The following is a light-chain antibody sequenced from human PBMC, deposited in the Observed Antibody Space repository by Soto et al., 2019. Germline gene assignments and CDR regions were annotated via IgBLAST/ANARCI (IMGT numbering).Light chain of an antibody. J-gene: IGLJ2*01. CDR3: CSYGGSSNFVV. CDR2: EAS. Sequence: QSVLTQPASVSGSPGQSITIFCTGTSSDVGSYNLVSWYQQNPGKAPKLMIYEASKRPSGVSNRFSGSKSGNTASLTISGLQAEDEADYYCCSYGGSSNFVVFGGGTKLTVL. CDR1: SSDVGSYNL. V-gene: IGLV2-23*02.